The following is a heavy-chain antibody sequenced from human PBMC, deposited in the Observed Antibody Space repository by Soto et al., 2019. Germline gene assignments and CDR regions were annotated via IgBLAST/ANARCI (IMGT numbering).Heavy chain of an antibody. CDR1: GGSFSGYY. Sequence: QVQLQQWGAGLLKPSETLSLTCAVYGGSFSGYYWSWIRQPPGKGLEWIGEINHSGSTNYNPSLKRRVTISVDTSKNQFSLKLSSVTAADTAVYYCARNLLRGSSSGYWGQGTLVTVSS. CDR3: ARNLLRGSSSGY. D-gene: IGHD6-6*01. CDR2: INHSGST. V-gene: IGHV4-34*01. J-gene: IGHJ4*02.